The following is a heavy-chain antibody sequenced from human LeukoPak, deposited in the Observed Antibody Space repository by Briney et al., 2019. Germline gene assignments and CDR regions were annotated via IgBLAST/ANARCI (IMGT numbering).Heavy chain of an antibody. J-gene: IGHJ4*02. D-gene: IGHD3-22*01. CDR2: IIPIFGIA. Sequence: SVKGSCKASGGTFSSYAISWVRQAPRQRLKWMGRIIPIFGIANYAQKFQGRVTITADKSTSTAYMELSSLRSEDTAVYYCARELRDSSGYYHPDYWGQGTLVTVSS. V-gene: IGHV1-69*04. CDR3: ARELRDSSGYYHPDY. CDR1: GGTFSSYA.